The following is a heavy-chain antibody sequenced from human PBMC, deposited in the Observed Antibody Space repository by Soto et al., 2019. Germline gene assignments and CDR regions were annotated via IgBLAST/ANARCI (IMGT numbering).Heavy chain of an antibody. V-gene: IGHV4-31*03. CDR1: GESISSGGYY. CDR2: IYDSESA. Sequence: QVQLQESGPGLVKPSQTLSLTCNVSGESISSGGYYWSRIRHHPGKGLEWIGYIYDSESAYYNPSLKSRVTISMYTSKNHFAMRLSSVTGADTAVYYCARASSSSSAADYWGQGTLVTVSS. J-gene: IGHJ4*02. CDR3: ARASSSSSAADY. D-gene: IGHD6-6*01.